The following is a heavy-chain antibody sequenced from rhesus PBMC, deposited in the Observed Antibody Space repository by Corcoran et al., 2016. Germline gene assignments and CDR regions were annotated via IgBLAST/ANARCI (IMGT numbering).Heavy chain of an antibody. CDR3: ASVRSSHGYFDY. V-gene: IGHV4-165*01. CDR1: GGSISGNS. J-gene: IGHJ4*01. CDR2: IYGGSGGT. Sequence: QVQLQESGPGLVKPSETLSLTCAVSGGSISGNSWSWIRQSPGKGLEWIWYIYGGSGGTRYNPPLKSRVTISTGTSKNQFSLKLGSVTAAYTAMYYCASVRSSHGYFDYWGQGVLVTVSS. D-gene: IGHD4-29*01.